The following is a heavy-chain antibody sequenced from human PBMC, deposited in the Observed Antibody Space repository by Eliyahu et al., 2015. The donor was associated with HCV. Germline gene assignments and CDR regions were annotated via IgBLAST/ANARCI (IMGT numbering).Heavy chain of an antibody. J-gene: IGHJ4*02. V-gene: IGHV3-30*18. Sequence: QVQLVESGGGVVQPGRSLRLSCAASGFTFSSYGMHWVRQAPGKGLGWVAVISYDGSNKYYADSVKGRFTISRDNSKNTLYLQMNSLRAEDTAVYYCAKGDSSGWYPYDFDYWGQGTLVTVSS. D-gene: IGHD6-19*01. CDR1: GFTFSSYG. CDR3: AKGDSSGWYPYDFDY. CDR2: ISYDGSNK.